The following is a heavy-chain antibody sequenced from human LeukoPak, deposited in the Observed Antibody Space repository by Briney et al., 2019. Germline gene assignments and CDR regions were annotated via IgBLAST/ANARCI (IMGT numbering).Heavy chain of an antibody. J-gene: IGHJ4*02. CDR3: ARSGYYYDSRGSYPIDY. Sequence: SETLSLTCAVYGGSFSGYYWSWIRQPPGKGLEWIGEINHSGSTNYNPPLKSRVTISVDTSKNQFSLKLSPVTAADTAVYYRARSGYYYDSRGSYPIDYRGQGTLVTVSS. CDR2: INHSGST. CDR1: GGSFSGYY. V-gene: IGHV4-34*01. D-gene: IGHD3-22*01.